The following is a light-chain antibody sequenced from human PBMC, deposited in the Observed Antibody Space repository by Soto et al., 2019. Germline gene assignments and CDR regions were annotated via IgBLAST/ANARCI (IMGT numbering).Light chain of an antibody. CDR2: RVS. V-gene: IGKV3-20*01. CDR3: QQYGSPIT. CDR1: QSVSSSY. J-gene: IGKJ5*01. Sequence: EIVLTQSPGTLSLSPGERATLSCRASQSVSSSYLAWYQQKPGQAPRPLIYRVSSRATGIPDRFSGSGSGTDFTLTISRLEPEDFAVYYCQQYGSPITFGQRTRLDIK.